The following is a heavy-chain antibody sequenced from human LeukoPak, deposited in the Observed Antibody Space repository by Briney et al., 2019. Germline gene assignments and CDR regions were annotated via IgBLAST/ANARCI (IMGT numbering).Heavy chain of an antibody. CDR1: GFTFSSYA. CDR3: ARELPNYYGSGSPLDY. V-gene: IGHV3-30*04. D-gene: IGHD3-10*01. J-gene: IGHJ4*02. CDR2: ISYDGSNK. Sequence: GGSLRLSCAASGFTFSSYAMHWVRQAPGKGLEWVAVISYDGSNKYYADSVKGRFTISRDNSKNTLYLQMNSLRAEDTAVYYCARELPNYYGSGSPLDYWGQGTPVTVSS.